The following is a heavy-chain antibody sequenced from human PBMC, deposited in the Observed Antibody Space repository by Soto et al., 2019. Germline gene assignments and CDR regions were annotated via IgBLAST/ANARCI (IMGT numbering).Heavy chain of an antibody. Sequence: QVQLVESGGGVVQPGRSLRLSCAASGFTFSRYVMHWVRQAPGKGLEWVAVIWYDGSNKYYADSVKGRFTISRDNSKNTLYVQMNSLRVEDTAVYYCARGGRGWYTDFQHWGQGALVTVSS. CDR3: ARGGRGWYTDFQH. J-gene: IGHJ1*01. CDR2: IWYDGSNK. V-gene: IGHV3-33*01. CDR1: GFTFSRYV. D-gene: IGHD6-19*01.